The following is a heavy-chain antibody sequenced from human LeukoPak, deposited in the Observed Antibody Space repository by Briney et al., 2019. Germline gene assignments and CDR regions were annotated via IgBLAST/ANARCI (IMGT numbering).Heavy chain of an antibody. D-gene: IGHD5-24*01. V-gene: IGHV1-69*05. Sequence: ASVKVSCKASGGTFSSYAISWVRQAPGQGLQWMGGIIPIFGTANYAQKFQGRVTITTDESTSTAYMELSSLRSEDTAVYYCAREYRGADYNGHAFDICGQGTMVTVSS. CDR2: IIPIFGTA. J-gene: IGHJ3*02. CDR3: AREYRGADYNGHAFDI. CDR1: GGTFSSYA.